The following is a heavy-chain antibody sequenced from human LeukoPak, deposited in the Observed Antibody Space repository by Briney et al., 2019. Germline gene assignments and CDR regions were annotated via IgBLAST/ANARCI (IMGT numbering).Heavy chain of an antibody. CDR1: GDSVSSNSAA. CDR2: TYYRSKWYN. J-gene: IGHJ4*02. V-gene: IGHV6-1*01. Sequence: SQTLSLTCAISGDSVSSNSAAWNWLRQSPSRGLEWLGRTYYRSKWYNDYAVSVKSRITINPDTSKNQFSLQLNSVTPEDTAVYYCARTSGVKETLFDYWGQGTLVTVSS. D-gene: IGHD3-16*01. CDR3: ARTSGVKETLFDY.